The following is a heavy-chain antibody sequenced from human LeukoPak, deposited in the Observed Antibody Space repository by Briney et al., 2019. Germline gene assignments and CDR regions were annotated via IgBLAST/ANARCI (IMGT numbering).Heavy chain of an antibody. CDR2: INQDGNEK. D-gene: IGHD6-13*01. CDR1: GFTFSSYW. Sequence: PGGSLRLSCAASGFTFSSYWMAWVRQAPGKGLEWVANINQDGNEKCYVDSVKGRFTISRDNAQNSLYLQMNSLRAEDTAVYYCAGELATGTGAYNFWGQGTLVTVSS. J-gene: IGHJ4*02. CDR3: AGELATGTGAYNF. V-gene: IGHV3-7*01.